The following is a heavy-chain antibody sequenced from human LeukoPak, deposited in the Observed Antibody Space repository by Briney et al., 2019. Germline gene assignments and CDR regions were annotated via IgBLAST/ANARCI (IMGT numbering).Heavy chain of an antibody. J-gene: IGHJ4*02. V-gene: IGHV1-69*05. D-gene: IGHD6-13*01. CDR2: IIPIFGTA. Sequence: NASEGNFISYASSWILKTPGQGLEWMGGIIPIFGTANYAQKFQGRVTITTDESTSTAYMELSSLRSEDTAVYYCARAGAIAAYFDYWGQGTLVTVSS. CDR1: EGNFISYA. CDR3: ARAGAIAAYFDY.